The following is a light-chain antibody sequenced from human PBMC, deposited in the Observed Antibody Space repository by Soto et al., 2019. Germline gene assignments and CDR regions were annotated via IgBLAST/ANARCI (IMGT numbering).Light chain of an antibody. CDR3: HQRQSWPRT. CDR1: QAVNTR. V-gene: IGKV3-11*01. Sequence: TVLTHSPDTLSLSPGDRVTLSCRASQAVNTRLAWYQHKPGQAPRLLIYLASNRAAGVPARFSGSGSGTDFTLTISDVEPEDFAVYYCHQRQSWPRTFGQGTKVDIK. J-gene: IGKJ1*01. CDR2: LAS.